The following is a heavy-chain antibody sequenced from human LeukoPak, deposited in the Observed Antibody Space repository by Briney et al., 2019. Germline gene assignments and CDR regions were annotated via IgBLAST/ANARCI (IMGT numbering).Heavy chain of an antibody. CDR2: IYYSGST. CDR1: GGSISSSSYY. V-gene: IGHV4-39*01. Sequence: SETLSLTCTVSGGSISSSSYYWGWIRQPPGKGLEWIGSIYYSGSTYYNPSLKSRVTISVDTSKNPFSLKLSSVTAADTAVYYCARYLPRGTMVRGVDYWGQGTLVTVSS. D-gene: IGHD3-10*01. CDR3: ARYLPRGTMVRGVDY. J-gene: IGHJ4*02.